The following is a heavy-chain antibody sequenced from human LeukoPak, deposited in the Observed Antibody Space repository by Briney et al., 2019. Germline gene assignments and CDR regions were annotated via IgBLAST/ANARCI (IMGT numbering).Heavy chain of an antibody. V-gene: IGHV3-23*01. CDR3: VRHFNSVATMQIDY. Sequence: GGSLRLSCAASGFTFTNYAMSWVRQAPGKGLEWVSAISGSGTSTYYADSVKGRFTISRDNARNSVYLEMISLRVENTAFYHCVRHFNSVATMQIDYWGQGILVSVSS. CDR2: ISGSGTST. D-gene: IGHD5-12*01. CDR1: GFTFTNYA. J-gene: IGHJ4*02.